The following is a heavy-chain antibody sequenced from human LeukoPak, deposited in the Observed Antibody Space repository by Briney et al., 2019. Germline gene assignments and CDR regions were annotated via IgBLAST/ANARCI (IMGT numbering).Heavy chain of an antibody. Sequence: PGGSLRLSCAASGFTFSSYGMHWVRQAPGKGLEWVAVIWYDGSNKYYGDSVKGRFTISRDNSKNTLYLQMNSLRAEDTAVYCCAKDRTTVYYFDYWGQGTLVTVSS. V-gene: IGHV3-33*06. CDR3: AKDRTTVYYFDY. CDR1: GFTFSSYG. J-gene: IGHJ4*02. D-gene: IGHD4-17*01. CDR2: IWYDGSNK.